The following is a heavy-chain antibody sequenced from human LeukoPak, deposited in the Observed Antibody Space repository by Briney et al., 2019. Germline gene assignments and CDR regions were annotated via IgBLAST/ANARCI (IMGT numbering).Heavy chain of an antibody. CDR2: ITGSGDST. CDR1: GFTFSSYA. Sequence: GGSLRLSCAASGFTFSSYAMRWVRQAPGKGLEWVSSITGSGDSTYYADSVKGRFTISRDSSKNTLYLQMNSLRAEDTAVYYCADSNYWYPVDYWGQGTLVTVSS. V-gene: IGHV3-23*01. J-gene: IGHJ4*02. D-gene: IGHD4-11*01. CDR3: ADSNYWYPVDY.